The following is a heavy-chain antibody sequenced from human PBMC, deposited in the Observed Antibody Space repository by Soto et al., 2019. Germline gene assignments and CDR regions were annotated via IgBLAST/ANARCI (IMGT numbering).Heavy chain of an antibody. J-gene: IGHJ6*02. CDR2: IIPIFGTA. Sequence: SVKVSCKASGGTFISYAISWVRQAPGQGLEWMGGIIPIFGTANYAQKFQGRVTITADESTSTAYMELSSLRSEDTAVYYCAKPVGHPARRSSMGVWGQGTTVTRSS. V-gene: IGHV1-69*13. CDR3: AKPVGHPARRSSMGV. D-gene: IGHD1-26*01. CDR1: GGTFISYA.